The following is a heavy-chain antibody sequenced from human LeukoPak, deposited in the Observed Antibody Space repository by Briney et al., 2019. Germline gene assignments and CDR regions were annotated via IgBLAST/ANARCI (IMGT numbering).Heavy chain of an antibody. V-gene: IGHV3-53*04. Sequence: PGGSLRLSCAASGFTVSSNYMSWVRQAPGKGLEWVSVIYSGGSTYYADSVKGRFTISRHNSKNTLYLQMNSLRAEDTAVYYCARDTALVGYYGVDVWGQGTTVTVSS. CDR2: IYSGGST. J-gene: IGHJ6*02. CDR1: GFTVSSNY. D-gene: IGHD5-18*01. CDR3: ARDTALVGYYGVDV.